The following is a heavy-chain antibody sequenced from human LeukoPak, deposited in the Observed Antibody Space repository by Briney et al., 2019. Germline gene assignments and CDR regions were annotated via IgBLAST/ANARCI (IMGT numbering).Heavy chain of an antibody. V-gene: IGHV1-8*01. D-gene: IGHD3-10*01. J-gene: IGHJ5*02. CDR1: GYTFTSYD. CDR2: MNPNRGNT. CDR3: ARGVWHYYESENYYLNWFDP. Sequence: ASVKVSCKASGYTFTSYDINWVRQATGQGRGWMGWMNPNRGNTGYAQKFQGRVTMTRNTSISTAYMELSSLRSEDTAVYYCARGVWHYYESENYYLNWFDPWGQGTLVTVSS.